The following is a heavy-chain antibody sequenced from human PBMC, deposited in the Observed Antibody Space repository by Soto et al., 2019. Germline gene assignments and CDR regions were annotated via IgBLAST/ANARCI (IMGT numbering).Heavy chain of an antibody. CDR2: ISWDSGDI. J-gene: IGHJ4*02. CDR3: GRGNELDSDGPFDY. D-gene: IGHD2-2*03. Sequence: EVQLVESGGGSVQPGRSLRLSCAASGFSFDDYGMHWVRQGPGKGLEWVSGISWDSGDIHYVDSVKGRFTISRDNVEKSLYLQVDSMRTEDAGFYYCGRGNELDSDGPFDYWGQGIVVSVSS. CDR1: GFSFDDYG. V-gene: IGHV3-9*01.